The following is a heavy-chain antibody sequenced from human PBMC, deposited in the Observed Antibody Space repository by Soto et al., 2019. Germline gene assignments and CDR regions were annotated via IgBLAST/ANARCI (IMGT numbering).Heavy chain of an antibody. Sequence: QVQLVQSGAEVKKPGSSVKISCKASGGTFSSYTVSWVRQAPGQGLEWMGRIIPILGIANYAQKFQGRVTITADKSTSTAYMELSSLRSEDTAVSYCAREDGWFDPWGQGTLVTVSS. CDR1: GGTFSSYT. V-gene: IGHV1-69*08. CDR3: AREDGWFDP. J-gene: IGHJ5*02. CDR2: IIPILGIA.